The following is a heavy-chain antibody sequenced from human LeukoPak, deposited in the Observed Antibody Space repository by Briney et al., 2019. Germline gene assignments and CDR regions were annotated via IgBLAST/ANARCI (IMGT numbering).Heavy chain of an antibody. J-gene: IGHJ1*01. D-gene: IGHD6-19*01. Sequence: PGGSLRLSCAASGFTFSSYGMNWVRQAPGKGLEWVSAISGSGGSTYYADSVKGRFTISRDNSKNTLYLQMNSLRAEDTAVYYCAKDRGAVAGTPFSQHWGQGTLVTVSS. CDR1: GFTFSSYG. V-gene: IGHV3-23*01. CDR3: AKDRGAVAGTPFSQH. CDR2: ISGSGGST.